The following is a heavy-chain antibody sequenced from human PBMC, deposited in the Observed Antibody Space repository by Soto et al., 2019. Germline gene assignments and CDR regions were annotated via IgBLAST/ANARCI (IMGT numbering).Heavy chain of an antibody. D-gene: IGHD3-10*01. CDR2: ILYDGSDN. V-gene: IGHV3-30*18. CDR3: AKGRIVMIRGVMNYYGMDV. Sequence: QVQLVESGGGVVQPGRSLRLSCAASGFTFTNYGMHWARQAPGKGLEWVAFILYDGSDNYFADSVKGRFTISRENSKETLDLQMNSLGADDTAVYYCAKGRIVMIRGVMNYYGMDVWGQGTTVTVSS. J-gene: IGHJ6*02. CDR1: GFTFTNYG.